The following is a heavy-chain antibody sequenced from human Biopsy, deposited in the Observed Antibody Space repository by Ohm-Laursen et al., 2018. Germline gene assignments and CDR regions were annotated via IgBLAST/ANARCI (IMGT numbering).Heavy chain of an antibody. Sequence: SLRLSCAASGFTFGDAWMSWIRQAPGKGLEWVGSIKSKFDGETTDYAAPVKGRFIISRDDSKSTLFLQMNSLKVEDTGVYFCSTGGGDFYYNGMDVWGQGTTVTVSS. J-gene: IGHJ6*02. CDR1: GFTFGDAW. CDR3: STGGGDFYYNGMDV. V-gene: IGHV3-15*01. D-gene: IGHD3-16*01. CDR2: IKSKFDGETT.